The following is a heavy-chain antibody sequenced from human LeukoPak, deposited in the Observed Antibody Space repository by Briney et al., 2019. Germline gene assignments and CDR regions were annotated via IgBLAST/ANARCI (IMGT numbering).Heavy chain of an antibody. CDR1: GASISSFY. CDR2: IYYTGST. Sequence: SETLSLTCTVSGASISSFYWSWIRQPPGEGLEWVGYIYYTGSTNYNPSLKSRVTTSIDTSKNQFSLELSSVTAADTAVYYCARHHSKFWNYGLDVWGQGTTVTVSS. CDR3: ARHHSKFWNYGLDV. J-gene: IGHJ6*02. D-gene: IGHD3-3*01. V-gene: IGHV4-59*08.